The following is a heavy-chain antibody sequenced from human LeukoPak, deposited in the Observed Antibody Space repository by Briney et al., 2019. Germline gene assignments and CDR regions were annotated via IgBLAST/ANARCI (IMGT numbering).Heavy chain of an antibody. CDR2: ISGSGGST. J-gene: IGHJ4*02. D-gene: IGHD3-22*01. CDR3: ANSEQWLLLGGY. Sequence: GGSLRLSCAASGFTFSNFGMSWVRQAPGKGLEWVSAISGSGGSTYYADSVKGRFTISRDNSKNTLFLQMNSLRAEDTAIYYCANSEQWLLLGGYWGQGTLVTVSS. V-gene: IGHV3-23*01. CDR1: GFTFSNFG.